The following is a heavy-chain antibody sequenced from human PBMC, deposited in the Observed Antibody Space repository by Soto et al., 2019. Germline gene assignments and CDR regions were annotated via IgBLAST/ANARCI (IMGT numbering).Heavy chain of an antibody. Sequence: SETLSLTCTVSGGSINTFYWSWVRQPAGKGLEWIGRIFSSGSTSFNPSLESRVAMSVDTSKNHFSLNLSSATAADMAVYYCAREGSYSAYNFAHGIQLWSFDFWGQGALVTVSS. CDR2: IFSSGST. CDR1: GGSINTFY. V-gene: IGHV4-4*07. D-gene: IGHD5-12*01. CDR3: AREGSYSAYNFAHGIQLWSFDF. J-gene: IGHJ4*02.